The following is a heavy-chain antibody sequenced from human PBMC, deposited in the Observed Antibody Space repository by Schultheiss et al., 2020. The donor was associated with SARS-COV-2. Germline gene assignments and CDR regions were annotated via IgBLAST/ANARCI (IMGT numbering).Heavy chain of an antibody. CDR1: GFTFSSYS. CDR3: ARPISSDAFDI. D-gene: IGHD2/OR15-2a*01. J-gene: IGHJ3*02. V-gene: IGHV3-48*01. CDR2: ISSSSSTI. Sequence: GGSLRLSCAASGFTFSSYSMNWVRQAPGKGLEWVSYISSSSSTIYYADSVKGRFTISRDNAKNSLYLQMNSLRAEDTAVYYCARPISSDAFDIWGQGTMVTVSS.